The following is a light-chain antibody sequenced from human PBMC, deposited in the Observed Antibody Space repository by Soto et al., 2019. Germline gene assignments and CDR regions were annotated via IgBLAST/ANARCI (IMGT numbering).Light chain of an antibody. V-gene: IGLV2-14*03. J-gene: IGLJ2*01. CDR1: SSDVGGYNY. Sequence: QSALTQPASVSGSPGQSITISCTGTSSDVGGYNYVSWYLHHPGKAPKLMIYDVSNRPSGVSNRFSGSKSGNTASLTISGLQAEDEADYYCSSYTSSSTSVVFGGGTKLTVL. CDR3: SSYTSSSTSVV. CDR2: DVS.